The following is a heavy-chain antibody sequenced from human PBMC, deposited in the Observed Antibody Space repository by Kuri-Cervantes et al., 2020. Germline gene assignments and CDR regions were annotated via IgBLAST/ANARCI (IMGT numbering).Heavy chain of an antibody. CDR3: ATQRRGTTT. V-gene: IGHV3-23*01. CDR2: ISGSGGST. Sequence: SCKASGGTFSSYAMSWVRQAPGKGLEWVSAISGSGGSTYYADSVKGRFTISRDNSKNTLYLQMNSLRAEDTAVYYCATQRRGTTTWGQGTLVTVSS. D-gene: IGHD1-1*01. CDR1: GGTFSSYA. J-gene: IGHJ4*02.